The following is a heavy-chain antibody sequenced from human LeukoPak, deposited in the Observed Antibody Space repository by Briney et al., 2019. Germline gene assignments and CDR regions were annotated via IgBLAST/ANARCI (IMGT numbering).Heavy chain of an antibody. CDR3: ARLDYGAPDY. V-gene: IGHV4-39*02. Sequence: SETLCLTCTVSGGSISRTSYYWGWIRQPPGKGLEWIGSIYYSGSTYYNPSLKSRVTISVDTSKNHFSLKLSSVTAADTAMYYCARLDYGAPDYWGQGTLVTVSS. D-gene: IGHD4-17*01. CDR2: IYYSGST. CDR1: GGSISRTSYY. J-gene: IGHJ4*02.